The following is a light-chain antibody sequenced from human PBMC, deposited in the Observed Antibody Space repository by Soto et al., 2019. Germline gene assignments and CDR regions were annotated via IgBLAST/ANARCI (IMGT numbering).Light chain of an antibody. J-gene: IGLJ1*01. CDR2: DVS. CDR1: SSDVGGYNY. CDR3: SSYTSSSTPGYV. Sequence: QSALTQPASVSGSPGQSITISCTGTSSDVGGYNYVSWYQQHPGEAPKLMIYDVSNRPSGVSNRFSGSKSGNTASLTISGLQAEDEADYYCSSYTSSSTPGYVFGTGTKVTVL. V-gene: IGLV2-14*01.